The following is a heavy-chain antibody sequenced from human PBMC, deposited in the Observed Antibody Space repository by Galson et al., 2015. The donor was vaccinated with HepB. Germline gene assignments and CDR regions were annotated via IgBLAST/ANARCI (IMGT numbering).Heavy chain of an antibody. CDR2: ISAGNGGT. V-gene: IGHV1-3*01. J-gene: IGHJ4*02. CDR3: APIDYGDY. CDR1: GYSFTSYA. Sequence: SVKVSCKASGYSFTSYAMRWVRQAPGQRPEWMGWISAGNGGTKYLQKFQGRVTITRDTSTNTAYMELTTLRSEDTAVYYCAPIDYGDYWGQGTLVTVSS.